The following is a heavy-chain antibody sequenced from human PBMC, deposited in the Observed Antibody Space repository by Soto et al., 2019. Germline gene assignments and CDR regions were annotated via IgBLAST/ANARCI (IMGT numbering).Heavy chain of an antibody. D-gene: IGHD2-15*01. CDR2: IIPILGIA. Sequence: QVQLVQSGAEVKKPGSSVKVSCKASGGTFSSYTISWVRQAPGQGLEWMGRIIPILGIANYAQKFQGRVTITADKSTSTAYMELSSLRSEDTAVYYCARESGWGYGGNHDYWGQGTLVTVSS. CDR3: ARESGWGYGGNHDY. J-gene: IGHJ4*02. V-gene: IGHV1-69*08. CDR1: GGTFSSYT.